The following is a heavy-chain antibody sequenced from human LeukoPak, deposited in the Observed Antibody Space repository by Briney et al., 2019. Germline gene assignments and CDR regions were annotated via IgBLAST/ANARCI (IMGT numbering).Heavy chain of an antibody. CDR1: GGSISDYF. D-gene: IGHD2-21*01. CDR3: ARGPYCGDDCYFDS. J-gene: IGHJ4*02. CDR2: IYSSGST. V-gene: IGHV4-4*07. Sequence: SETLFLTCTVSGGSISDYFWSWIRQPAGKGLEWIGRIYSSGSTLYNPSLKSRVTMSVDTSKNQFSLRLTSVTAADTAVYYCARGPYCGDDCYFDSWDRGTLFTVSS.